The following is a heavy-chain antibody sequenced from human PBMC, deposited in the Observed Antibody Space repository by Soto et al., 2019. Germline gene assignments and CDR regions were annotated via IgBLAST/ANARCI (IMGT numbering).Heavy chain of an antibody. CDR3: AREAIVLVPADNYYYYYGRDV. CDR2: INAGNGNT. J-gene: IGHJ6*02. Sequence: QVQLMQSGAEEKKPGASVKVSCKASGYTFTTYAMHWVRQAPGQRLEWMGWINAGNGNTKYSQKFQGRVTITRDTSASTAYMELSSLRSEETAVYYCAREAIVLVPADNYYYYYGRDVWGQGTTVTVSS. CDR1: GYTFTTYA. D-gene: IGHD2-2*01. V-gene: IGHV1-3*05.